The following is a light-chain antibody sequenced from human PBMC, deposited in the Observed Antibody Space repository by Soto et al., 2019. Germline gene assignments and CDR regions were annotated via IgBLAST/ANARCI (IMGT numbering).Light chain of an antibody. CDR3: QQYGSSGYT. Sequence: EIVLTQSPGTLSLSPEERATLSCRASQSVSSSYLAWYQQKPGQAPRLLIYGASSSATGIPDRFSGSGSGTDFTLTISRLEPEDFAVYYCQQYGSSGYTFGQGTKLEIK. J-gene: IGKJ2*01. V-gene: IGKV3-20*01. CDR2: GAS. CDR1: QSVSSSY.